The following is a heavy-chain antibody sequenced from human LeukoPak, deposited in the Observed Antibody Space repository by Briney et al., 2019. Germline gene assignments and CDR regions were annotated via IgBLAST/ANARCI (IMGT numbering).Heavy chain of an antibody. CDR3: ARATAFLLLFGGVIGAFDI. V-gene: IGHV1-2*02. CDR1: GYTFTGYY. D-gene: IGHD3-10*01. Sequence: ASVKVSCKASGYTFTGYYMHWVRQAPGQGLEWMGWINPNSGGTNYAQKFQGRVTMTRDTSNSTAYMELSRLRSDDPAVYYCARATAFLLLFGGVIGAFDIWGQGTMVTVSS. CDR2: INPNSGGT. J-gene: IGHJ3*02.